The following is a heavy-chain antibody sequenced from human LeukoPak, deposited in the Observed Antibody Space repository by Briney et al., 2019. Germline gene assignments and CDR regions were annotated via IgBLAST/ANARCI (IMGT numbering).Heavy chain of an antibody. J-gene: IGHJ4*02. CDR3: ANIPNSFVPDY. CDR2: EQKDGSYK. CDR1: EFSFSSHG. V-gene: IGHV3-30*02. D-gene: IGHD3-16*01. Sequence: GGSLRLSCAPSEFSFSSHGMHWARQAPGKGLEWVAFEQKDGSYKKYADSVKGRFTISRDNSKNTLYLQMNSLRVEDTGVYYCANIPNSFVPDYWGQGSLVTVSS.